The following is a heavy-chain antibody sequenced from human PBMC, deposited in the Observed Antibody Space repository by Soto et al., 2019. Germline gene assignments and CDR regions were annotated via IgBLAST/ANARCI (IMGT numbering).Heavy chain of an antibody. CDR1: GGTFSSYT. CDR2: IIPILGIA. Sequence: QVQLVQSGAEVKKPGSSVKVSCKASGGTFSSYTISWVRQAPGQGLEWMGRIIPILGIANYAQKFQGRVTITADKHTRTADMELDSLRSEDKAVPYCAGDATGYSSRYYVMDVWAHGTKATVSS. J-gene: IGHJ6*02. CDR3: AGDATGYSSRYYVMDV. D-gene: IGHD3-9*01. V-gene: IGHV1-69*08.